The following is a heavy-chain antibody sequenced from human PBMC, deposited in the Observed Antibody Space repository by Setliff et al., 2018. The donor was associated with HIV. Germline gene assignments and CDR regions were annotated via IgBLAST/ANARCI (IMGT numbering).Heavy chain of an antibody. V-gene: IGHV1-2*02. D-gene: IGHD6-19*01. CDR2: INPNSGGT. Sequence: ASVKVSCKASGYTFTGYYMHWVRQAPGQGLEWMRWINPNSGGTNYAQKFQGRVTITADESMTTAYMELSGLKYEGTAVYYCARDGLLVAGIRFDYWGQGTLVTVSS. J-gene: IGHJ4*02. CDR1: GYTFTGYY. CDR3: ARDGLLVAGIRFDY.